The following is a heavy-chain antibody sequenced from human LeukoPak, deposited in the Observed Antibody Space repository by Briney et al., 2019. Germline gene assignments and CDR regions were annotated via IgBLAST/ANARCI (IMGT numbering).Heavy chain of an antibody. CDR1: GDSISSYY. CDR2: IYSSGST. Sequence: SETLSLTCSVSGDSISSYYWSWIRQPPGKGLEWIGYIYSSGSTKYNPSLKSRVTISIDTSRNQFSLSVHSVTAADTAMYYCARHPRSCTGGGTCYSWFDASGQGTLVTVSS. CDR3: ARHPRSCTGGGTCYSWFDA. D-gene: IGHD2-15*01. V-gene: IGHV4-59*08. J-gene: IGHJ5*02.